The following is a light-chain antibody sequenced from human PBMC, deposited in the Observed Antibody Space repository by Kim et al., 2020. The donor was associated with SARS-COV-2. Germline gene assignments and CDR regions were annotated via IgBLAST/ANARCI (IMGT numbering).Light chain of an antibody. CDR2: KAS. CDR1: QTIGSW. J-gene: IGKJ1*01. V-gene: IGKV1-5*03. Sequence: ASVGDRVTITGRASQTIGSWLAWYQQKPGRAPKLLIYKASTLESGVPSRFSGSGSGTVFTLTISSLQPDDFATYYCQQYNIYSVTFGQGTKVDIK. CDR3: QQYNIYSVT.